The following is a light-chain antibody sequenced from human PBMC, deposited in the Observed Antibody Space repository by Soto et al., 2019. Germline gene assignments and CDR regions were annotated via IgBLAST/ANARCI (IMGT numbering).Light chain of an antibody. J-gene: IGKJ4*01. V-gene: IGKV1-12*01. CDR3: HQASSFPLT. CDR1: QVISSW. CDR2: KAS. Sequence: DIQMTQSPSSVSASVGDTVTITCRASQVISSWLAWYQHKPGRAPKLLIYKASNLQPGVPSRFSGSCSESDYTFTLTIRNLQPEDFATYYCHQASSFPLTFGGGTKVEIK.